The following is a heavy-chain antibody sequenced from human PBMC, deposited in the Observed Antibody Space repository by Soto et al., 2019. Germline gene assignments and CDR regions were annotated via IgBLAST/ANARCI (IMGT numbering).Heavy chain of an antibody. CDR1: GGSFSGYY. CDR3: ARGPFGVAGLDY. CDR2: INHSGST. V-gene: IGHV4-34*01. Sequence: SETLSLTCAVYGGSFSGYYWSWIRQPPGKGLEWIGEINHSGSTNYNPSLKSRVTISVDTSKNQFSLKLSSVTAAYTAVYYCARGPFGVAGLDYWGQGTLVTVSS. J-gene: IGHJ4*02. D-gene: IGHD3-3*01.